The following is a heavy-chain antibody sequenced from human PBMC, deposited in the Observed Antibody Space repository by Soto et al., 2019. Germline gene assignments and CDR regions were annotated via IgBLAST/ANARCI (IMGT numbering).Heavy chain of an antibody. CDR1: GGTFSRYA. CDR2: IIPISGTA. D-gene: IGHD2-2*01. CDR3: ARSQGSSTSLEIYYYYYYGMDV. Sequence: QVQLVQSGAEVKKPGSSVKVSCKASGGTFSRYAISWVRQAPGQGLEWMGGIIPISGTANYAQKFQGRVTITADESTSTVYMGLSSLRSEDTAVYFCARSQGSSTSLEIYYYYYYGMDVWGQGTTVTVSS. J-gene: IGHJ6*02. V-gene: IGHV1-69*01.